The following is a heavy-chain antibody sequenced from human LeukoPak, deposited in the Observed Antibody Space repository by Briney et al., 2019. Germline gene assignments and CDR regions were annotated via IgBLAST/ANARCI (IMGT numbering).Heavy chain of an antibody. CDR1: GFTFSSYA. V-gene: IGHV3-30*04. J-gene: IGHJ4*02. Sequence: GRSLRLSCAASGFTFSSYAMHWVRQAPGKGLEWVAVISYDGSNKYYADSVKGRFTISRDNSKNTLYLQMNSLRAEDTAVYYCARVGYSREFDYWGQGTLVTVSS. D-gene: IGHD6-13*01. CDR3: ARVGYSREFDY. CDR2: ISYDGSNK.